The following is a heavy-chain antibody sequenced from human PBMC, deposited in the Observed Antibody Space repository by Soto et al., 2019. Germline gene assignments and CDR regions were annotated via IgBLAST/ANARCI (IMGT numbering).Heavy chain of an antibody. CDR1: GYTFTNYG. Sequence: QVQLVQSGAEVKKPGASVKVSCKASGYTFTNYGISWVRQAPGQGLEWMGWISAYNGNTKYAQKLQGRVTMTTDTATSTAYMDLRSRRSDDTTVYYCARGVGSGSYYNQYNWFDPWGQGTLVTVSS. D-gene: IGHD3-10*01. CDR2: ISAYNGNT. CDR3: ARGVGSGSYYNQYNWFDP. V-gene: IGHV1-18*01. J-gene: IGHJ5*02.